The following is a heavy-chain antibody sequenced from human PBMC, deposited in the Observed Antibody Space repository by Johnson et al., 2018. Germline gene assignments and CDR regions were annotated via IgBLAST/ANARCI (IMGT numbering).Heavy chain of an antibody. CDR1: RFTFDDYA. D-gene: IGHD4-23*01. CDR2: ISWNSGSL. CDR3: AKANDYGGNSGAFDI. J-gene: IGHJ3*02. V-gene: IGHV3-9*01. Sequence: VQLVESGGGLVQPGRSLRLSCAASRFTFDDYAMHWVRQAPGKGLEWVSGISWNSGSLGYADSVKGRFTISRDNAENSLFLQMNSLIPEDTALYYCAKANDYGGNSGAFDIWGQGTMVTVSS.